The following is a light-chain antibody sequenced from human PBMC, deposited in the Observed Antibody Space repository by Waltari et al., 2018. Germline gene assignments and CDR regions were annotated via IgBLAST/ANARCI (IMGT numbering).Light chain of an antibody. Sequence: TQSPSSLSASVGDRVTITCRASQSISSYLNWYQQKPGKAPKLLIYAASSLQSGVPSRFSGSGSGTDFTLTISSLQPEDFATYYCQQSYSTPQTFGQGTKVEIK. CDR1: QSISSY. CDR2: AAS. V-gene: IGKV1-39*01. CDR3: QQSYSTPQT. J-gene: IGKJ1*01.